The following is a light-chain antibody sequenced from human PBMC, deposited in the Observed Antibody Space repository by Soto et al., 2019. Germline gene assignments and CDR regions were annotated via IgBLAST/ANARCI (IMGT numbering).Light chain of an antibody. CDR3: QQHSHWPPWT. J-gene: IGKJ1*01. V-gene: IGKV3-11*01. Sequence: EIVLTQSPANLSLSPGERATLSCRASQSVSRYLAWYQQKPGQAPRLLIYDASNRATGIPARFSGSGSGTDFTLTISNLEPEDFAVYYCQQHSHWPPWTFGQGTKVDIK. CDR1: QSVSRY. CDR2: DAS.